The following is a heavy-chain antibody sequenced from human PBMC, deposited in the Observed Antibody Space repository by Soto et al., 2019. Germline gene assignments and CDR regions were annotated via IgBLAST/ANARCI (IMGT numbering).Heavy chain of an antibody. CDR1: GGSISSSNW. V-gene: IGHV4-4*02. CDR3: ARLLLWCGELFVDPTKNWFVP. J-gene: IGHJ5*02. CDR2: IYHSGST. Sequence: SETLSLTCAVSGGSISSSNWWSWVRQPPGKGLEWIGEIYHSGSTNYNPSLKSRVTISVDKSKNQFSLKLSSVTAADTAVYYCARLLLWCGELFVDPTKNWFVPWGQGALVTVSS. D-gene: IGHD3-10*01.